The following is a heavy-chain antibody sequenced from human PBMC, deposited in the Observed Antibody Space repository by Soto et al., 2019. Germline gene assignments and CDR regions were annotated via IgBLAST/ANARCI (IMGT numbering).Heavy chain of an antibody. J-gene: IGHJ6*02. V-gene: IGHV1-3*01. CDR3: ATIYSNFSNNLAYYYYYGMDV. D-gene: IGHD4-4*01. CDR2: INAGNGNT. CDR1: GYTFTSYA. Sequence: ASVKVSCKASGYTFTSYAMHWVRQAPGQRLEWMGWINAGNGNTKYSQKFQGRVTITRDTSASTAYMELSSLRSEDTAVYYCATIYSNFSNNLAYYYYYGMDVWGQGTTVTVSS.